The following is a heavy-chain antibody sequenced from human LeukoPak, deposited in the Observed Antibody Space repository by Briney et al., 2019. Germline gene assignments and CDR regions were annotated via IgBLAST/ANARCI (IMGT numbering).Heavy chain of an antibody. D-gene: IGHD3-22*01. CDR1: GFTFSSYS. Sequence: GGSLRLSCAASGFTFSSYSMNWVRQAPGKGLEWVSSISSSSSYIYYADSVKGRFTISRDNAKNSLYLQINSLRAEDTAVYYCARDLTTYYYDSSGYMPGYWGQGTLVTVSS. J-gene: IGHJ4*02. V-gene: IGHV3-21*01. CDR2: ISSSSSYI. CDR3: ARDLTTYYYDSSGYMPGY.